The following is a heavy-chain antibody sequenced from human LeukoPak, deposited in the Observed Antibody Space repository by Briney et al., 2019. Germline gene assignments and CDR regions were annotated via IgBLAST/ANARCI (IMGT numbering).Heavy chain of an antibody. V-gene: IGHV3-30*04. J-gene: IGHJ4*02. Sequence: PGGSLRLSCAASGFTFSTYAMHWVRQAPGKGLEWVAVISYDGSSKYYADSVKGRFTISRDNSKNTLYLQMNSLRAEDTAVYYCARDWGDGFDYWGQGTPVTVSS. D-gene: IGHD2-21*02. CDR3: ARDWGDGFDY. CDR1: GFTFSTYA. CDR2: ISYDGSSK.